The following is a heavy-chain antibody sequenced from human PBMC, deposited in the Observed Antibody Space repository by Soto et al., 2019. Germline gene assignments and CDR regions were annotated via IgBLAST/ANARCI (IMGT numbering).Heavy chain of an antibody. Sequence: QVQLVQSGAEVKKPGASVKVSCTASGYTFTHYAIHWVRHAPGQRLEWMGFINAGSGNTKYSQTFQGRLTFTKDTSARTAYMALSSLRSEDTAIYYCARGLAAEGAWGQGTLVTVSS. D-gene: IGHD6-13*01. CDR3: ARGLAAEGA. CDR1: GYTFTHYA. CDR2: INAGSGNT. J-gene: IGHJ5*02. V-gene: IGHV1-3*01.